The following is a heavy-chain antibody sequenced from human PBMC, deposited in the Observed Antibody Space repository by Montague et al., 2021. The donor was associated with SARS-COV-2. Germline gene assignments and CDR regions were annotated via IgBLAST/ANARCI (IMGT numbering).Heavy chain of an antibody. J-gene: IGHJ5*02. Sequence: TLSLTCTVSGGSIGSGGYYWSWIRQHPGKGLEWIGYIYYSESTYYNPSLKSRLTISVDTSKNRFSLKLSSVTAADTAMYYCARARVLVPTTRNWFDPWGQGTLVTVS. V-gene: IGHV4-31*03. CDR3: ARARVLVPTTRNWFDP. D-gene: IGHD2-2*01. CDR2: IYYSEST. CDR1: GGSIGSGGYY.